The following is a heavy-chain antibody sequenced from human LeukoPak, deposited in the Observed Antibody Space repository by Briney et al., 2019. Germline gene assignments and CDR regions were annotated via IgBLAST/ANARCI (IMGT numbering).Heavy chain of an antibody. CDR1: GGSTSSYY. D-gene: IGHD4-17*01. Sequence: SETLSLSCTVSGGSTSSYYWSWIRQPPGKGLEWIGYIYYSGSTNYNPSLKSRVTISVDTSKNQFSLKLSSVTAADTAVYYCARSDLEYGDSSSFFDYWGQGTLVTVSS. CDR3: ARSDLEYGDSSSFFDY. V-gene: IGHV4-59*08. CDR2: IYYSGST. J-gene: IGHJ4*02.